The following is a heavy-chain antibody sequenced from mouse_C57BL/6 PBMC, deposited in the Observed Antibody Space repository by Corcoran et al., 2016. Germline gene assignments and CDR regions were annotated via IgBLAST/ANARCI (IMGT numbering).Heavy chain of an antibody. CDR2: ISYDGSN. V-gene: IGHV3-6*01. J-gene: IGHJ1*03. D-gene: IGHD1-1*01. CDR1: GYSITSGYY. CDR3: ARGYSSRYFDV. Sequence: DVQLQESGPGLVKPSQSLSLTCSVTGYSITSGYYWNWIRQFPGNKLEWMGYISYDGSNNYNPSLKNRISITRDTSKNQFFLKLNSVTTEDTATYYCARGYSSRYFDVWGTGTTVTVSS.